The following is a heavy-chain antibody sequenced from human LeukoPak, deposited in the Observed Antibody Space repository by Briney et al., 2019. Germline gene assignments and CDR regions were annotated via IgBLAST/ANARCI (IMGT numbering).Heavy chain of an antibody. D-gene: IGHD3-16*01. J-gene: IGHJ4*02. CDR3: ARIPSLGRYYFDY. CDR1: GGSISSGSYY. V-gene: IGHV4-61*02. CDR2: IYTSGST. Sequence: SSQTLSLTCTVSGGSISSGSYYWSWIRQPAGKGLEWIGRIYTSGSTNYNPSLKSRVTISVDTSKNQFSLKLSSVTAADTAVYYCARIPSLGRYYFDYWGQGTLVTVSS.